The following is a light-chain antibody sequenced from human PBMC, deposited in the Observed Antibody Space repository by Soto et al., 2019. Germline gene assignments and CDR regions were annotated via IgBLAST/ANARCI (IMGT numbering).Light chain of an antibody. CDR1: QSVPKSY. J-gene: IGKJ2*01. CDR2: GAS. CDR3: HQYGNSPYT. V-gene: IGKV3-20*01. Sequence: EIVLTQSPGTLSLSPGERATLSCRASQSVPKSYLAWYQQKPGLAPRLLIYGASNRATGIPDRFSGSGSGTDFTLTITRLEPEDFVVYYCHQYGNSPYTFGQGTKLDIK.